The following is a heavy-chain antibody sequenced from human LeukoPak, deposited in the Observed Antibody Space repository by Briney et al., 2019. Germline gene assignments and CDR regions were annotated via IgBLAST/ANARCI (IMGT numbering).Heavy chain of an antibody. V-gene: IGHV3-53*01. CDR3: AREGSGSYYFDY. Sequence: GGSLRLSCAASGFTVSSNYMSWVRQAPGKGLEWVSVSYSGGTTDYADSVKGRFTFSRDNSKNTLYLQMNSLRAEDTAVYYCAREGSGSYYFDYWGQGTLVTVSS. D-gene: IGHD5-12*01. CDR2: SYSGGTT. J-gene: IGHJ4*02. CDR1: GFTVSSNY.